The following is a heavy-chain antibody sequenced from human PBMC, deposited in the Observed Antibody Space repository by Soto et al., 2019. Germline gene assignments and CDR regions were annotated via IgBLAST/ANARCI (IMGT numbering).Heavy chain of an antibody. Sequence: PGGSLRLSCAASGFTFSLYRMHWVRQAPGKGLEWVAAIWDDGRRKDYADSVKDRLFISRDNSKNTLYLQLDSLRPEDTAVYYCATWQGSLNFHYWGQGTLVSVSS. V-gene: IGHV3-33*01. J-gene: IGHJ4*02. CDR1: GFTFSLYR. CDR2: IWDDGRRK. CDR3: ATWQGSLNFHY.